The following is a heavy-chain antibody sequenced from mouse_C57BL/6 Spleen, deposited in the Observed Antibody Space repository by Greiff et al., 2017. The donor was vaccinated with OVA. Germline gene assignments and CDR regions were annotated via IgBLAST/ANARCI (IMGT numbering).Heavy chain of an antibody. CDR2: IYPGDGDT. CDR1: GYAFSSYW. V-gene: IGHV1-80*01. D-gene: IGHD2-1*01. J-gene: IGHJ2*01. Sequence: QVQLKQSGAELVKPGASVKISCKASGYAFSSYWMNWVKQRPGKGLEWIGQIYPGDGDTNYNGKFKGKATLTADKSSSTAYMQLSSLTSEDSAVYFCARRFYYGNPLDYWGQGTTLTVSS. CDR3: ARRFYYGNPLDY.